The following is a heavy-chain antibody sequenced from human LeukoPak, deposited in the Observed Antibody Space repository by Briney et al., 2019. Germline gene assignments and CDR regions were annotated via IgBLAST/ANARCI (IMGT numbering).Heavy chain of an antibody. CDR1: GYSFTTYG. CDR3: ARRGSSEDLDY. Sequence: ASVKVSCKSSGYSFTTYGITWVRQAPGQRLEWLGGIIPISGTTIYAQTFQGRVTITADKFTNTAYMDIHSLTSDDTAVYYCARRGSSEDLDYWGQGTLVTVSS. D-gene: IGHD2-2*01. CDR2: IIPISGTT. J-gene: IGHJ4*02. V-gene: IGHV1-69*06.